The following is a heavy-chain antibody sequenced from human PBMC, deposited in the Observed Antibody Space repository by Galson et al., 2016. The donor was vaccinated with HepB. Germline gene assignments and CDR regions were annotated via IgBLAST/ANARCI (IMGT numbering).Heavy chain of an antibody. CDR2: ISYDGSKK. D-gene: IGHD3-3*01. CDR1: GFPFSTYG. J-gene: IGHJ6*02. Sequence: SLRLSCAASGFPFSTYGMSWVRQAPGKGLEWVAVISYDGSKKYYADSVKGRFTISRDNSKNTLYLQMSSLRAEDTAVYYCAKDEFLEGDYYYYGMDVWGPGTTVTVSS. V-gene: IGHV3-30*18. CDR3: AKDEFLEGDYYYYGMDV.